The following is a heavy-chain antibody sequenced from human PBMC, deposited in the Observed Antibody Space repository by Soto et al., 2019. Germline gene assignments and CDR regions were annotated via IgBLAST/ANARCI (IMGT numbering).Heavy chain of an antibody. Sequence: QVQLQQWGAGLLKPSETLSLTCAVYGGSFTDYYWTWIRQPPGKGLEWIGEISHSGATNYNPSLKSRDTISEDTSKNQVSLKVTSVTAADTAVFYCARGNHYYGMDVWGQGTTVTVSS. CDR1: GGSFTDYY. J-gene: IGHJ6*02. V-gene: IGHV4-34*01. CDR3: ARGNHYYGMDV. CDR2: ISHSGAT.